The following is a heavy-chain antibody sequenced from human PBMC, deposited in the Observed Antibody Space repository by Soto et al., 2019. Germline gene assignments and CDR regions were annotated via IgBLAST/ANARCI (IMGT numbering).Heavy chain of an antibody. Sequence: SETLSLTCAVSGYSISSGYYWGWIRQPPGKGLEWIGSIYHSGTTYYNPSLKSRVTISVDTSKNQFSLKLSSVTAADTAVNYCAREDFYGSGSYAWELDWGQGTLVTVSS. CDR1: GYSISSGYY. J-gene: IGHJ4*02. CDR3: AREDFYGSGSYAWELD. CDR2: IYHSGTT. V-gene: IGHV4-38-2*02. D-gene: IGHD3-10*01.